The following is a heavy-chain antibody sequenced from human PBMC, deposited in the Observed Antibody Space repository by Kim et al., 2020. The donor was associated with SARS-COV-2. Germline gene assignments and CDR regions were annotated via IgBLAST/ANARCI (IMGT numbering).Heavy chain of an antibody. J-gene: IGHJ4*02. D-gene: IGHD2-15*01. V-gene: IGHV3-11*05. CDR3: AREGSGGAGRRVDY. Sequence: ADSVKGRFTISRDNAKNTLYLQMNSLRAEDTAVYYCAREGSGGAGRRVDYWGQGTLVTVSS.